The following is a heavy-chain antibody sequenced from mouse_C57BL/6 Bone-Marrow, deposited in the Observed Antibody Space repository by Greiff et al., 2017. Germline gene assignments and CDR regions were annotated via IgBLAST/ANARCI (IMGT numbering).Heavy chain of an antibody. V-gene: IGHV1-9*01. Sequence: VQLVESGAELMKPGASVKLSCKATGYTFTGYWLEWVKQRPGHGLEWIGEILPGSGRTNYHEKFKGKATLTADTSSNTGYMQLSSLTTEDSAIYYCARWGYAMDYWGQGTSVTVSS. CDR2: ILPGSGRT. CDR3: ARWGYAMDY. J-gene: IGHJ4*01. CDR1: GYTFTGYW.